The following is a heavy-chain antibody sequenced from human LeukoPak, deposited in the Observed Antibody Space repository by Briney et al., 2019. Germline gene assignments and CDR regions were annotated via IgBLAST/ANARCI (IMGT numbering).Heavy chain of an antibody. CDR1: GYSISSGYY. J-gene: IGHJ4*02. CDR2: IYDSGSN. CDR3: ATDPGIAVAGPGY. V-gene: IGHV4-38-2*01. Sequence: SETLSLTCAVSGYSISSGYYWGWIRQPPGEGLGWIGSIYDSGSNYYNPSLKGRVTISVDTAKNQFSLKLSTVTAADTAVYYCATDPGIAVAGPGYWGQGTLVTVSS. D-gene: IGHD6-19*01.